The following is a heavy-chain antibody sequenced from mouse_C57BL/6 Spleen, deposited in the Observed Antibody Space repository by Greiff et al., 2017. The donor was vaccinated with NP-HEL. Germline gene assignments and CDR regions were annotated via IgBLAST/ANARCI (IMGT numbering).Heavy chain of an antibody. V-gene: IGHV1-64*01. D-gene: IGHD4-1*01. J-gene: IGHJ4*01. CDR2: IHPNSGST. CDR1: GYTFTSYW. CDR3: ATANWEYYYAMDY. Sequence: VQLQQPGAELVKPGSSVKLSCKASGYTFTSYWMHWVKQRPGQGLEWIGMIHPNSGSTNYNEKFKSKATLTVDKSSSTAYMQLSSLTSEDSAVYYCATANWEYYYAMDYWGQGTSVTVSS.